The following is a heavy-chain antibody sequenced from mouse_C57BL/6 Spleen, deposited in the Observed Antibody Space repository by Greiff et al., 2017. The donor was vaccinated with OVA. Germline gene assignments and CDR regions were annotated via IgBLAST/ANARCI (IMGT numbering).Heavy chain of an antibody. CDR1: GYTFTDYY. CDR3: ARDYDDAMDY. D-gene: IGHD2-4*01. V-gene: IGHV1-26*01. J-gene: IGHJ4*01. Sequence: EVQLQQSGPELVKPGASVKISCKASGYTFTDYYMNWVKQSHGKSLEWIGDINPNNGGTSYNQKFKGKATLTVDKSSSTAYMELRSLTSEDSADYYCARDYDDAMDYWGQGTSVTVSS. CDR2: INPNNGGT.